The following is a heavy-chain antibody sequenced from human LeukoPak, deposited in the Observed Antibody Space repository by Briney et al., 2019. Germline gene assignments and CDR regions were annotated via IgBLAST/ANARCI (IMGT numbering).Heavy chain of an antibody. CDR1: GYTLTELS. CDR2: FDPEDGET. CDR3: ANTFTYYYGSGSAFDI. Sequence: GASVKVSCKVSGYTLTELSMHWVRQAPGKGLEWMGGFDPEDGETIYAQKFQGRVTMTEDTSTDTAYMELSSLRSEDTAVYYCANTFTYYYGSGSAFDIWGQGTMVTVSS. V-gene: IGHV1-24*01. D-gene: IGHD3-10*01. J-gene: IGHJ3*02.